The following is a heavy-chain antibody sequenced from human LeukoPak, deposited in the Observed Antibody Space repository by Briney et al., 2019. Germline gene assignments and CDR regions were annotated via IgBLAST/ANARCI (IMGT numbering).Heavy chain of an antibody. J-gene: IGHJ4*02. Sequence: PGGSLRLSCAASGFTFSSYGMHWVRQAPGKGLEWVAFIRYDGSNKYYADSVKGRFTISRDNSKNTLYLQMNSLRAEDTAVYYCAKDGFGESTPYYFDYWGQGTLVTVSS. CDR2: IRYDGSNK. D-gene: IGHD3-10*01. CDR3: AKDGFGESTPYYFDY. CDR1: GFTFSSYG. V-gene: IGHV3-30*02.